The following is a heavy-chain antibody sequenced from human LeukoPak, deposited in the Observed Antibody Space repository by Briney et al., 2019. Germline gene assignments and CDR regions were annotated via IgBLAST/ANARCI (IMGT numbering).Heavy chain of an antibody. CDR3: ASHFGGYCSSTSCYRGHGMDV. CDR2: ISAYNGNT. J-gene: IGHJ6*02. Sequence: ASVKVSCKASGYTFTSYGISWVRQAPGQGLEWMEWISAYNGNTNYAQKLQGRVTMTTDTSTSTAYMELRSLRSDDTAVYYCASHFGGYCSSTSCYRGHGMDVWGQGTTVTVSS. CDR1: GYTFTSYG. D-gene: IGHD2-2*01. V-gene: IGHV1-18*01.